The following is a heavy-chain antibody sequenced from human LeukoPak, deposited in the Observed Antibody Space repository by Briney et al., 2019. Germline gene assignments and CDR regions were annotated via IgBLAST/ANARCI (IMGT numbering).Heavy chain of an antibody. J-gene: IGHJ4*02. CDR2: IKEDGSEK. CDR3: ARLTKNAYDSGGGFDY. D-gene: IGHD3-22*01. V-gene: IGHV3-7*01. CDR1: GFTFSTYW. Sequence: GGSLRLSCAASGFTFSTYWMSWVRQAPGKGLEWVANIKEDGSEKYYVDSVKGRFTISRDNAKNSLYLQMNSLGAEDTAVYYCARLTKNAYDSGGGFDYWGQGALVTVSS.